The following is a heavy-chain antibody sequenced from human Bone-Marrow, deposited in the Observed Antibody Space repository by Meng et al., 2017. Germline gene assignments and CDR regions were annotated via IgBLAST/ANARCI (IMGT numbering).Heavy chain of an antibody. Sequence: GGSLRLSCAASGFTFSDHYMHWVRQAPGQGLEWMGIINPSGGSTSYAQKFQGRVTMTRDTSTSTVYMELSSLRSEDTAVYYCASRAIDIAATDYFDYWGQGTLVTVSS. CDR2: INPSGGST. CDR1: GFTFSDHY. CDR3: ASRAIDIAATDYFDY. J-gene: IGHJ4*02. V-gene: IGHV1-46*01. D-gene: IGHD2-15*01.